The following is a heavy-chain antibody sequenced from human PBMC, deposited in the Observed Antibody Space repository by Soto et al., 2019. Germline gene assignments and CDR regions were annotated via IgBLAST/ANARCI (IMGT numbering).Heavy chain of an antibody. V-gene: IGHV4-39*01. J-gene: IGHJ3*02. Sequence: SETLSLTCTVSGGSISSSSYYWGWIRQPPGKGLEWIGSIYYSGSTYYNPSLKSRVTISVDTSKNQFSLKLSSVTAADTAVYYCARPRARGGSYYRGEGTVDIWGQGTMVTVSS. CDR2: IYYSGST. CDR1: GGSISSSSYY. CDR3: ARPRARGGSYYRGEGTVDI. D-gene: IGHD1-26*01.